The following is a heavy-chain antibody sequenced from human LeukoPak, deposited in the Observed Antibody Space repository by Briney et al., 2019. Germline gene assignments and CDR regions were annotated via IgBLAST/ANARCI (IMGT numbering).Heavy chain of an antibody. D-gene: IGHD3-10*01. CDR2: IYYSGST. CDR1: GGSISSYY. Sequence: SETLSLTCTVSGGSISSYYWSWIRQPPGKGLERIGYIYYSGSTNYNPSLKSRVTISVDTSKNQFSLKLSSVTAADTAVYYCARWSYGSGSSFDYWGQGTLVTVSS. J-gene: IGHJ4*02. V-gene: IGHV4-59*01. CDR3: ARWSYGSGSSFDY.